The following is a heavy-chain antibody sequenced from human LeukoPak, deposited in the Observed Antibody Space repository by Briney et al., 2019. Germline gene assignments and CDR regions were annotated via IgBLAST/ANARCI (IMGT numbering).Heavy chain of an antibody. CDR3: ASMSSFDYYDSRYYFDY. J-gene: IGHJ4*02. Sequence: GGSLRLSCAASGFTFSSYAMSWVRQAPGKGMEWVSAISGSGGSTYYADSVKGRFTISRDNAKNSLYLQMDSLRAEDTAVYYCASMSSFDYYDSRYYFDYWGQGTLVTVSS. CDR2: ISGSGGST. V-gene: IGHV3-23*01. D-gene: IGHD3-22*01. CDR1: GFTFSSYA.